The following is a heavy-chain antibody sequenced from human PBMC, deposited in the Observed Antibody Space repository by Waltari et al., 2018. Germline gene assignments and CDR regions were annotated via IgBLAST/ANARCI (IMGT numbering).Heavy chain of an antibody. CDR2: IRFDYSSC. D-gene: IGHD2-21*02. CDR1: GCQFGDYR. CDR3: AKGGIVGTVGPYYVDL. J-gene: IGHJ6*03. V-gene: IGHV3-33*03. Sequence: QGQLVESGGGVLQPGGSLTLSCEASGCQFGDYRIHWVRQAPGKGLEWLSAIRFDYSSCNYADKIAGRVTVSRNDAQRTLQMRLTSLRVSDSAVYFCAKGGIVGTVGPYYVDLWGRGTSVFVS.